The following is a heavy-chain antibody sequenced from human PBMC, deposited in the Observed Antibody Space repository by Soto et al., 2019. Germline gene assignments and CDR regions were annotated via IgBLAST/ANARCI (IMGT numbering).Heavy chain of an antibody. J-gene: IGHJ4*02. CDR1: GGTFSSYA. CDR3: ARDSRYGSENLDY. Sequence: GASVKVSCKASGGTFSSYAISWVRQAPGQGLEWMGWISAYNGNTNYAQKLQGRVTMTTDTSTSTAYMELRSLRSDDTAVYYCARDSRYGSENLDYWGQGTLVTVSS. V-gene: IGHV1-18*01. D-gene: IGHD3-10*01. CDR2: ISAYNGNT.